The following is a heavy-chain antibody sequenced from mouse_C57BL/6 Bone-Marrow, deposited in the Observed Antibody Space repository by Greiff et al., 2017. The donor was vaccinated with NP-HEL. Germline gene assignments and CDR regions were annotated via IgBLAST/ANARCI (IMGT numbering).Heavy chain of an antibody. J-gene: IGHJ3*01. CDR3: TRGIYGTSWFAY. CDR2: IYPGNSDT. CDR1: GYTFTSFW. D-gene: IGHD4-1*01. Sequence: EVQLQQSGSVLARPGASVKMSCKTSGYTFTSFWMHWVKQRPGQGLEWIGAIYPGNSDTSYNQKFKGKAKLTEVTSASTAYMELSSLTNEDSAVYYCTRGIYGTSWFAYWGQGTLVTVSA. V-gene: IGHV1-5*01.